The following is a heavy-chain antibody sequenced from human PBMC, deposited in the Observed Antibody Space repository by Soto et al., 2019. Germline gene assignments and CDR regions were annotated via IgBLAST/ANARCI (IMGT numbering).Heavy chain of an antibody. D-gene: IGHD6-13*01. CDR2: IKQDGSEK. J-gene: IGHJ6*02. Sequence: EAQLVESGGGLVQPGGSLRLSCAASGFTFSSYWMSWVRQAPGKGLEWVANIKQDGSEKYYVDSVKGRFTISRDNAKNSLYLQMNSLRAEDTAVYYCARVQLGARPNYGMDVWGQGTTVTVSS. CDR1: GFTFSSYW. V-gene: IGHV3-7*05. CDR3: ARVQLGARPNYGMDV.